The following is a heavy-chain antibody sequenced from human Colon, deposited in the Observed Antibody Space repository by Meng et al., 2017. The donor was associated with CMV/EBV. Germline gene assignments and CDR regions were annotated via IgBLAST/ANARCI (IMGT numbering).Heavy chain of an antibody. CDR1: GYTFTGYF. D-gene: IGHD1-26*01. Sequence: QVVLGQSGAEVKKPGASVKVSCKASGYTFTGYFMYWVRQAPGQGLEWLGVINPITGGTNYAQKFQGRVTMTRDTSMNTAYMELSRLRSDDTAVYYCASLSGGDFDYWGQGTLVTVSS. CDR3: ASLSGGDFDY. J-gene: IGHJ4*02. CDR2: INPITGGT. V-gene: IGHV1-2*02.